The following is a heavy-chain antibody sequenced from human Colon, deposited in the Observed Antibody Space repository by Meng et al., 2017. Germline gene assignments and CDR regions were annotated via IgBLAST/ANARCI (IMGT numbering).Heavy chain of an antibody. D-gene: IGHD6-19*01. CDR2: ISYDGSNK. CDR1: GFTFSSYA. Sequence: GESLKISCAASGFTFSSYAMHWVRQAPGKGLEWVAVISYDGSNKYYADSVKGRFTISRDNSKHTLYLQMNSLRAEDTAVYYCAREIAVAGIDRQVFNYWGQGTLVTVSS. V-gene: IGHV3-30*01. J-gene: IGHJ4*02. CDR3: AREIAVAGIDRQVFNY.